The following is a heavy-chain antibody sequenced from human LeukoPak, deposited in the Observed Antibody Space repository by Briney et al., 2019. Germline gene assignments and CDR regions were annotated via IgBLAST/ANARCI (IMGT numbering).Heavy chain of an antibody. J-gene: IGHJ4*02. Sequence: GGSLRLSCAASGFTFSSYTMHWVRQAPGKGLEWVALISYDGSNKYYADSVKGRFTISRDNSKNTLFLQMNSMRADDTAVYYCARRTALEQYFDYWGQGTLVTVSS. CDR3: ARRTALEQYFDY. V-gene: IGHV3-30*04. CDR1: GFTFSSYT. CDR2: ISYDGSNK. D-gene: IGHD1/OR15-1a*01.